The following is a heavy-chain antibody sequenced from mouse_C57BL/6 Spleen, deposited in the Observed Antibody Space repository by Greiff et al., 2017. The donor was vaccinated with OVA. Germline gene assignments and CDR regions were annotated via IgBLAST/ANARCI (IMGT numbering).Heavy chain of an antibody. CDR3: ASDSRGGYYFDD. CDR1: GYTFTSYW. Sequence: QVQLKHPGTELLRPGASVKLSCKASGYTFTSYWMPWWKRRPGQGFEWIGNFIPSNGVPNYNEKFKSKATLTVDKSASTAYRKLSSQTSEDSAVYYWASDSRGGYYFDDWGKGTTLTVSS. J-gene: IGHJ2*01. CDR2: FIPSNGVP. V-gene: IGHV1-53*01.